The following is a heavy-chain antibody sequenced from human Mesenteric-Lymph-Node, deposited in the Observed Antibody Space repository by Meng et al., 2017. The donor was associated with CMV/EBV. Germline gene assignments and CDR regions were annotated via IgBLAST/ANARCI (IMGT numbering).Heavy chain of an antibody. Sequence: GESLKISCAASGFTFSNYWMSWVRQAPGKGLEWVSSISSSSSYIYYADSVKGRFTISRDNAKNSLYLQMNSLRAEDTAVYYCARGGYSSSWYPIWYFDLWGRGTLVTVSS. D-gene: IGHD6-13*01. J-gene: IGHJ2*01. CDR1: GFTFSNYW. V-gene: IGHV3-21*01. CDR3: ARGGYSSSWYPIWYFDL. CDR2: ISSSSSYI.